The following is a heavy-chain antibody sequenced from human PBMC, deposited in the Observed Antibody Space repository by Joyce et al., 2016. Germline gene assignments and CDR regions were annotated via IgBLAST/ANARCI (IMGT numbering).Heavy chain of an antibody. J-gene: IGHJ4*02. D-gene: IGHD5-24*01. V-gene: IGHV1-2*02. CDR1: GYTLAAYY. CDR3: AREDDLFDY. Sequence: QVQLVQSGAEVKKPGASVKVSCKASGYTLAAYYMNWVRQAPGQGLEWMGWINPNTGDTKYAQKFQGRVTRTMDTSISTVHMELSRLRSDDTAVYYCAREDDLFDYWGQGTLVTVSS. CDR2: INPNTGDT.